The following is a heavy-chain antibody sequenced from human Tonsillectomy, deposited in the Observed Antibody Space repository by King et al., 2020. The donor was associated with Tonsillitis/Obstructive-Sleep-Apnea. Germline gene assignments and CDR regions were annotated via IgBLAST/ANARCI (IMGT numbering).Heavy chain of an antibody. CDR1: GGTSSNYA. D-gene: IGHD5-12*01. Sequence: QLVQSGAEVKKPGSSVRVSCKASGGTSSNYAITWVRQAPGQGLEWMGGIIPILGVANYAQNFQGRVTITADKFTSTVYMELSSLRSEDTAVYFCARSSTYDYHYYYYGMDVWGQGTTVTVSS. V-gene: IGHV1-69*10. CDR2: IIPILGVA. CDR3: ARSSTYDYHYYYYGMDV. J-gene: IGHJ6*02.